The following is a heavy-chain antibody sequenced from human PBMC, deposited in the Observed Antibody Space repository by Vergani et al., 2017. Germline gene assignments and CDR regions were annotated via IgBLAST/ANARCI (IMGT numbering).Heavy chain of an antibody. J-gene: IGHJ4*02. D-gene: IGHD1-1*01. CDR1: GFSLSTSGVG. CDR2: IYWDDDK. Sequence: QITLKESGPTLVKPTQTLTLTCTFSGFSLSTSGVGVGWIRQPPGKALEWLALIYWDDDKRYSPSLKSRLTITKDTSKNQVVLTMTNMDPVDTATYYCADRSTRGRAGKGVYFDYWGQGTLVTVSA. CDR3: ADRSTRGRAGKGVYFDY. V-gene: IGHV2-5*02.